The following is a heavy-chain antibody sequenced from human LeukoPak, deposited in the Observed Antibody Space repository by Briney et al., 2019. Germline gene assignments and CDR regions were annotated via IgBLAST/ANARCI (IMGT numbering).Heavy chain of an antibody. J-gene: IGHJ4*02. CDR1: GYTFTSYD. Sequence: ASVKVSCKASGYTFTSYDINWVRQATGQGLEWMGWMNPNSGNTGYAQKFQGRVTMTRNTSISTAYMELSSLRSEDTAVYYCARGSWNYYGSRSPNDYWGQGTLVTVSS. CDR2: MNPNSGNT. V-gene: IGHV1-8*01. D-gene: IGHD3-10*01. CDR3: ARGSWNYYGSRSPNDY.